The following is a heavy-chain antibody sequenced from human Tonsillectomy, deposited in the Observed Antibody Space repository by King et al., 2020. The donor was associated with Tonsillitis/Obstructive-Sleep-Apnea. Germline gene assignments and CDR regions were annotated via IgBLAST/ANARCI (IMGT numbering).Heavy chain of an antibody. V-gene: IGHV4-59*01. J-gene: IGHJ4*02. CDR1: GGSMSRYY. D-gene: IGHD3-22*01. CDR3: ARGRAYYDSTGYYY. CDR2: IYYSGST. Sequence: VQLQESGPGLVKPSETLSLTCTVSGGSMSRYYWSWIRQPPGKGLEWLGYIYYSGSTGYNPSLRSRVTLSVDTSKNHFSLNLSPVTAADTAVYYCARGRAYYDSTGYYYWGQGILVTVSS.